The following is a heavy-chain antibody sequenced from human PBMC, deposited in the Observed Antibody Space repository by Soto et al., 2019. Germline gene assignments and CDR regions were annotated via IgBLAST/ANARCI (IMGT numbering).Heavy chain of an antibody. V-gene: IGHV3-7*03. D-gene: IGHD3-22*01. Sequence: PGGSLRLSCAAPGFTFSRYWMSWVRQAPGKGLEWVANIKEDGSEKYYVDSVKGRFTISRDNAKYSVYLQMNSLRAEDTAVYYCARAWSYYDNSGYSDYWGQGTLVTVSS. CDR1: GFTFSRYW. CDR2: IKEDGSEK. J-gene: IGHJ4*02. CDR3: ARAWSYYDNSGYSDY.